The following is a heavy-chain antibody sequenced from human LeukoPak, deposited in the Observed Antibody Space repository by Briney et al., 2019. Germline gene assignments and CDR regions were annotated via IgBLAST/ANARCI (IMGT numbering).Heavy chain of an antibody. CDR2: MSNSGST. CDR3: ARGLSIAAGAN. V-gene: IGHV4-39*07. CDR1: GGSISSSNSY. Sequence: PSETLSLTCTVSGGSISSSNSYWGWIRQPPGRGLEWIGSMSNSGSTYYNPSLNSRVTISVDTSKNQFSLKVSSVTAADTAVYYCARGLSIAAGANWGQGTLVTVSS. D-gene: IGHD6-13*01. J-gene: IGHJ4*02.